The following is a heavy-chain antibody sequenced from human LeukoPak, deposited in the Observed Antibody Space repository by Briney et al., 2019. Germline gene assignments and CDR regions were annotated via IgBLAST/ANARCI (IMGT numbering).Heavy chain of an antibody. CDR3: ARHKDGYNSPLGY. Sequence: HGESLKISCKCSGYSFTSYWIGWVRQMPGKGLEWMGIIYPGDSDTRYSPSFQGQVTISADKSISTAYLQWSSLKASDTAMYYCARHKDGYNSPLGYWGQGTLVTVSS. V-gene: IGHV5-51*01. J-gene: IGHJ4*02. CDR2: IYPGDSDT. CDR1: GYSFTSYW. D-gene: IGHD5-24*01.